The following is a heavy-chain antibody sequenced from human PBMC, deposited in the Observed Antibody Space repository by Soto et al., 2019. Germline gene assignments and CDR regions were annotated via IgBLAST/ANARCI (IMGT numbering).Heavy chain of an antibody. D-gene: IGHD3-10*01. V-gene: IGHV4-39*01. CDR2: IYYSGST. CDR3: APIGTYYYGAGSPN. J-gene: IGHJ4*02. CDR1: GGSISSSSYY. Sequence: QLQLQESGPGLVKPSETLSLTCTVSGGSISSSSYYWGWIRQPPGKGLEWIGSIYYSGSTYYNPSLTSRVTISADTSKHQFSLKRSSVTAADTAVYYCAPIGTYYYGAGSPNWGQGTLVTVSS.